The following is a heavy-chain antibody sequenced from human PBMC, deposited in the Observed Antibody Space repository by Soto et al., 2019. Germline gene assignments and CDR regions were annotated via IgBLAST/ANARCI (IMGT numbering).Heavy chain of an antibody. CDR3: ARKGGSGSYYKY. V-gene: IGHV3-30-3*01. D-gene: IGHD3-10*01. J-gene: IGHJ4*02. Sequence: GGSLRLSCAASGFTFSSYAMHWVRQAPGKGLEWVAVISYDGSNKYYADSVKGRFTISRDNSKNTLYLQMNSLRAEDTAVYYCARKGGSGSYYKYWGQGTLVTVSS. CDR1: GFTFSSYA. CDR2: ISYDGSNK.